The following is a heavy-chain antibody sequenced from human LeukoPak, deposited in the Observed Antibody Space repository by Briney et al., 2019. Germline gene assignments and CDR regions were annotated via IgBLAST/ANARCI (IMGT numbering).Heavy chain of an antibody. CDR2: ISSSSGYI. CDR3: ASPEWFGELSVAFDI. D-gene: IGHD3-10*01. V-gene: IGHV3-21*01. Sequence: PGGSLRLSCAASGFTFSSYSMNWVRQAPGKGLEWVSSISSSSGYIYYADSVKGRFTISRDNAKNSLYLQMNSLRAEDTAVYYCASPEWFGELSVAFDIWGQGTMVTVSS. CDR1: GFTFSSYS. J-gene: IGHJ3*02.